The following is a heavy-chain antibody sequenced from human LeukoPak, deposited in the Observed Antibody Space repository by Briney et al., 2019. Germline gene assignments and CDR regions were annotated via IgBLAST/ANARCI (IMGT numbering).Heavy chain of an antibody. V-gene: IGHV3-23*01. J-gene: IGHJ4*02. CDR3: ARGVDVWGNYRQYYFDY. Sequence: GGSLRLSCAASGFTFSKNAMSWVRQAPGRGLEWVSSITSSGSATCYADSVKGRFTISRDNSKNTLYLQMNGLRAEDTAVYYCARGVDVWGNYRQYYFDYWGQETLVTVSS. CDR1: GFTFSKNA. CDR2: ITSSGSAT. D-gene: IGHD3-16*02.